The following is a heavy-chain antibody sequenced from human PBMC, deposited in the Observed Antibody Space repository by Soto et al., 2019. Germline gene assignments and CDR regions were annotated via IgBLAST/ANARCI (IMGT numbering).Heavy chain of an antibody. Sequence: SLRLSCAASGFTFSSYAMSWVRQAPGKGLEWVSAISGSGGSTYYADSVKGRFTISRDNSKNTLYLQMNSLRAEDTAVYYCAKVIVRYYDSSGYSIPYYYYGMDVWGQGTTVTVSS. D-gene: IGHD3-22*01. V-gene: IGHV3-23*01. CDR2: ISGSGGST. CDR1: GFTFSSYA. CDR3: AKVIVRYYDSSGYSIPYYYYGMDV. J-gene: IGHJ6*02.